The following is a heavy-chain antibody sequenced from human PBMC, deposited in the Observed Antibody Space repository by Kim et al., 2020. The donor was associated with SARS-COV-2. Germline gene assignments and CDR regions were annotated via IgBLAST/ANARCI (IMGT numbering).Heavy chain of an antibody. D-gene: IGHD3-10*01. CDR1: GFTFSSYG. CDR2: IWYDGSNK. J-gene: IGHJ6*02. V-gene: IGHV3-33*01. CDR3: ARATGVRNYYYYYGMDV. Sequence: GGSLRLSCAASGFTFSSYGMHWVRQAPGKGLEWVAVIWYDGSNKYYADSVKGRFTISRDNSKNTLYLQMNSLRAEDTAVYYCARATGVRNYYYYYGMDVWGQGTTVTVSS.